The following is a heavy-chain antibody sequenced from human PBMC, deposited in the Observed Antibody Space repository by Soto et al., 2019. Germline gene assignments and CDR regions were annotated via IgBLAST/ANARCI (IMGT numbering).Heavy chain of an antibody. CDR2: ISYDGINE. J-gene: IGHJ4*02. CDR1: GFTFSSYA. CDR3: AKVQEFCGYNCYTVDS. V-gene: IGHV3-30-3*01. D-gene: IGHD2-21*02. Sequence: GGSLRLSCAASGFTFSSYAMHWVRQAPGKGLEWVAVISYDGINEYYVDSVKGRFTISRDNSKNALYLQMNSLRAEDTALSYRAKVQEFCGYNCYTVDSWGQGAMVTVSS.